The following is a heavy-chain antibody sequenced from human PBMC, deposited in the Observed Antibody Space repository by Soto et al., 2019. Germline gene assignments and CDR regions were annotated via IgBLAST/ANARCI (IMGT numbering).Heavy chain of an antibody. CDR3: ARDPVAANYYYYYMDV. J-gene: IGHJ6*03. D-gene: IGHD2-15*01. Sequence: ASVKVSCKASGYTFTSYGISWVRQAPGQGLEWMGWISAYNGNTNYAQKLQGRVTMTTDTSTSTAYMELRSLRSDDTAVYYCARDPVAANYYYYYMDVWGKGTTVTVSS. V-gene: IGHV1-18*01. CDR2: ISAYNGNT. CDR1: GYTFTSYG.